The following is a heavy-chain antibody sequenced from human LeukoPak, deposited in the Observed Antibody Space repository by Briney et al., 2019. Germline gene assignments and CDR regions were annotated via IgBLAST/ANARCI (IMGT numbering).Heavy chain of an antibody. D-gene: IGHD6-13*01. V-gene: IGHV1-2*02. CDR1: GYTFTSYG. CDR3: ARARSLLDY. CDR2: INPNSGGT. Sequence: ASVKVSCKASGYTFTSYGISWVRQAPGQGLEWMGWINPNSGGTNYAQKFQGRVTMTRDTSISTAYMELSRLRSDDTAVYYCARARSLLDYWGQGTLVTVSS. J-gene: IGHJ4*02.